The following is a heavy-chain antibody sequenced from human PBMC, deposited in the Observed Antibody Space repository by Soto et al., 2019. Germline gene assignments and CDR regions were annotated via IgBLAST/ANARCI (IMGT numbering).Heavy chain of an antibody. CDR3: ARVDMPADVSVGAFDI. J-gene: IGHJ3*02. Sequence: QVQLVESGGGVVQPGRSLRLSCAASGFTFSSYGMHWVRQAPGKGLEWVAVIWYDGRNKYYADSVKGRFTISRDNSKNTLYLQINSLRAEATAVYYCARVDMPADVSVGAFDIWGQGTMVTVSS. CDR1: GFTFSSYG. V-gene: IGHV3-33*01. CDR2: IWYDGRNK. D-gene: IGHD2-2*01.